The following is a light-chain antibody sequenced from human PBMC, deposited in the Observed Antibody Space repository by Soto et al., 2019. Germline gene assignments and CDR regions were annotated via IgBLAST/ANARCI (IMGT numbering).Light chain of an antibody. Sequence: IQMTQSPSSLSAFVGDRVTITCRASQSISNYLNWYQQKPGKAPQLLIYAASSLQSGVPSRFSGSRSGTDLTLTINSLQPQSFATYYCYQSYTTRLYTMGQWTKL. V-gene: IGKV1-39*01. CDR2: AAS. J-gene: IGKJ2*01. CDR1: QSISNY. CDR3: YQSYTTRLYT.